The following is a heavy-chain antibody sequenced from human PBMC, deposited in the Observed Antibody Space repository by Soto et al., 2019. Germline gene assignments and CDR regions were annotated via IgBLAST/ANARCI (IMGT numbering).Heavy chain of an antibody. V-gene: IGHV3-23*01. D-gene: IGHD6-6*01. CDR3: AKVSGSSSSRGVVFDY. CDR2: MGGSGRST. J-gene: IGHJ4*02. CDR1: GFTFSSYA. Sequence: GGSLRLSCVASGFTFSSYAMTWVRQAPGKGLEWVSSMGGSGRSTYYTDSVKGRFTISRDNSKSTLYLQMNSLRAEDTAVYYCAKVSGSSSSRGVVFDYWGQGTLVTVSS.